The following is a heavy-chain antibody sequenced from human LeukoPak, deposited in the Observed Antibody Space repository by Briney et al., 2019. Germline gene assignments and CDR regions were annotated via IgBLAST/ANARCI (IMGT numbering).Heavy chain of an antibody. J-gene: IGHJ4*02. CDR2: INPNSGGT. V-gene: IGHV1-2*06. CDR3: ARGLLWFGETRNDY. Sequence: ASVKVSCKASGYTFTGYYMHWVRQAPGQGLEWMGRINPNSGGTNYAQKFQGRVTMTRDTSISTAYVELSRLRSDDTAVYYCARGLLWFGETRNDYWGQGTLVTVSS. CDR1: GYTFTGYY. D-gene: IGHD3-10*01.